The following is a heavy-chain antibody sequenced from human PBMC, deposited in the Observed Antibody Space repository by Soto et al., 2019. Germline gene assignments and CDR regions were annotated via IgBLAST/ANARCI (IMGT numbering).Heavy chain of an antibody. CDR1: GFIFSDHY. CDR2: IRDKVNSYTT. D-gene: IGHD6-25*01. J-gene: IGHJ3*01. CDR3: TRRWKKAAAGAFDV. V-gene: IGHV3-72*01. Sequence: EVQLMESGGGLVQPGGSLRLSCAASGFIFSDHYMDWVRQAPGKGLEWVGRIRDKVNSYTTEYAASVKGRFTISSADSKNSLYLQMNSLKTEDTAVYYCTRRWKKAAAGAFDVWGQGTMVTVSS.